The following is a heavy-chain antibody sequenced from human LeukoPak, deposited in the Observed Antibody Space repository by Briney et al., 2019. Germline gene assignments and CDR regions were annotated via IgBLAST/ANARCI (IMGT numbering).Heavy chain of an antibody. Sequence: PSETLSLTCSVSGASINSYWWSWIRQPPGRGLEWIAYIHYSGGTNYNPSLKSRVTISLDTSKNQVSLMLTSVTAADTAVYFCATHVLFGPDNHSYGFYPWGHGTLVTVSS. D-gene: IGHD1-14*01. CDR3: ATHVLFGPDNHSYGFYP. CDR1: GASINSYW. CDR2: IHYSGGT. V-gene: IGHV4-59*08. J-gene: IGHJ5*02.